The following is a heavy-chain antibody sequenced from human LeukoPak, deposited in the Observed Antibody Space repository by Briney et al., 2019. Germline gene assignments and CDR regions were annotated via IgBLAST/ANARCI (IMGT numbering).Heavy chain of an antibody. CDR1: GFTFSTFA. CDR2: ISGSGGST. Sequence: GGSRRLSCAASGFTFSTFAMSWVRKAPGKGLEWFSDISGSGGSTYYADSVKGRFTISRDNSKNTLYLQMNSLRAEDTAVYYCAKEHGGSSWYEDAFDIWGQGTMVTVSS. CDR3: AKEHGGSSWYEDAFDI. J-gene: IGHJ3*02. V-gene: IGHV3-23*01. D-gene: IGHD6-13*01.